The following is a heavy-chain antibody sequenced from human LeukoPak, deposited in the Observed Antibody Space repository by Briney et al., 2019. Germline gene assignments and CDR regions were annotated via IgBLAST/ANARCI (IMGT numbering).Heavy chain of an antibody. CDR2: VRFDGGNK. Sequence: PGGSLSLSCDASGFTFRNYGMHWVRQAPGKGLEWVAFVRFDGGNKYYDDSVKGRFTISRDNSKNPLYLQMSGLRAEDTAAYYCAKDKELYNTIIPYYYFMDVWGKGTTVTVSS. CDR3: AKDKELYNTIIPYYYFMDV. J-gene: IGHJ6*03. V-gene: IGHV3-30*02. D-gene: IGHD1-1*01. CDR1: GFTFRNYG.